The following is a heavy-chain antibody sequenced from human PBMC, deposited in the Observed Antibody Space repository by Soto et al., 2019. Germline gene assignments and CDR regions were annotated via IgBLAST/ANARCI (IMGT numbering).Heavy chain of an antibody. CDR1: GGTFSSYA. CDR3: ATATRHLLDSGCYWFDY. J-gene: IGHJ4*02. CDR2: IIPIFGTA. D-gene: IGHD3-22*01. Sequence: QVQLVQSGAEVKKPGSSVKVSCKASGGTFSSYAISWVRQAPGQGLEWMGGIIPIFGTANYAQKFQGRVTVTADESTSTDYLELGSRRPEDTAVYYCATATRHLLDSGCYWFDYWGQGTLVTVSS. V-gene: IGHV1-69*12.